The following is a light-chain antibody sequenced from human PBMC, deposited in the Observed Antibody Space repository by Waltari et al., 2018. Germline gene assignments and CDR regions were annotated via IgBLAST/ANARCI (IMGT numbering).Light chain of an antibody. Sequence: QSALTQPASVSGSPGQSLTISCPGTSSDVGGYNYVPWYQHHPGKAPKLMIYDVSNRPSGVSSRFSGSKSDNTASLTISGLQAEDEADYYCSSYTSISTPYVFGTGTKVTVL. CDR2: DVS. CDR1: SSDVGGYNY. CDR3: SSYTSISTPYV. V-gene: IGLV2-14*03. J-gene: IGLJ1*01.